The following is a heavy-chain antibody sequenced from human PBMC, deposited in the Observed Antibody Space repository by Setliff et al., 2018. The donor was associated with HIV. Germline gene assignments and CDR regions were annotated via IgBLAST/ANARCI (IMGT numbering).Heavy chain of an antibody. J-gene: IGHJ5*02. D-gene: IGHD6-19*01. CDR2: IKEDGSDK. V-gene: IGHV3-7*03. CDR1: EFTFSKYR. Sequence: PGGSLRLSCVASEFTFSKYRMSWVRQAPGKGLEWVAYIKEDGSDKYYEDSVKGRFTISRDNAKNSLYLQMNSLRVEDTAVYFCVPQGPGPGSGWWRNWFDPWGQGTLVTVSS. CDR3: VPQGPGPGSGWWRNWFDP.